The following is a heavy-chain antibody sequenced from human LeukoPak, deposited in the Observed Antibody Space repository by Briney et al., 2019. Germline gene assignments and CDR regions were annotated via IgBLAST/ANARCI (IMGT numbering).Heavy chain of an antibody. D-gene: IGHD1-26*01. CDR3: ARRSGASPHYFDY. J-gene: IGHJ4*02. V-gene: IGHV4-59*08. Sequence: SETLSLTCTVSGDSIINYYWSWIRQPPGKGLEWIGFIYYSGTTHYNPSLKSRVTMSVATSNNQFSLRLSSVTAADTAIYYCARRSGASPHYFDYWGQGALVTVSS. CDR1: GDSIINYY. CDR2: IYYSGTT.